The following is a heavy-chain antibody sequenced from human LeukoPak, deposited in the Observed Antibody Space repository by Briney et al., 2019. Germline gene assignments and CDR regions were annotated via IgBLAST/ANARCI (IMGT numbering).Heavy chain of an antibody. CDR1: GGSFRNYY. Sequence: SETLSLTCAVYGGSFRNYYWTWIRQSPGKGLEWIGEINHDGITNYNPPLKSRVTISADTSKNQFSLNLNSVTVADTAVYYRATYTCSGGSCYGYYVDVWGNGTTVTVSS. CDR3: ATYTCSGGSCYGYYVDV. CDR2: INHDGIT. D-gene: IGHD2-15*01. J-gene: IGHJ6*03. V-gene: IGHV4-34*01.